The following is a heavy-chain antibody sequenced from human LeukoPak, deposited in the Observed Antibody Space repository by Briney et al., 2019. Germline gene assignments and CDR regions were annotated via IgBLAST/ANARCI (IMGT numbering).Heavy chain of an antibody. CDR2: IYHSGST. Sequence: PSETLSLTCAVSGGSISSGGYSWSWIRQPPGKGLEWIGYIYHSGSTYYNPSLKSRVTISVDRSKNQFSLKLSSVTAADTAVYYCARVGAVATFDYWGQGTLVTVSS. J-gene: IGHJ4*02. V-gene: IGHV4-30-2*01. CDR1: GGSISSGGYS. D-gene: IGHD5-12*01. CDR3: ARVGAVATFDY.